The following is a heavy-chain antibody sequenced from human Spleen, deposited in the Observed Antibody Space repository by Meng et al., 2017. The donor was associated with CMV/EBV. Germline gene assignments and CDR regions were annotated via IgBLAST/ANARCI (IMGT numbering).Heavy chain of an antibody. CDR3: AKDLLGSSWYGDAFDI. J-gene: IGHJ3*02. V-gene: IGHV3-9*01. D-gene: IGHD6-13*01. CDR1: GFAFSDSF. CDR2: ISWNSGSI. Sequence: GGSLRLSCSASGFAFSDSFMSWMRQAPGKGPEWVSGISWNSGSIGYADSVKGRFTISRDNVKNSMYLQMNSLRAEDTALYYCAKDLLGSSWYGDAFDIWGQGTMVTVSS.